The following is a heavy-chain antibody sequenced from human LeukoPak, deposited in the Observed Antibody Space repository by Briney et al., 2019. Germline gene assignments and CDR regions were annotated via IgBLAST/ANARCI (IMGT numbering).Heavy chain of an antibody. D-gene: IGHD6-19*01. CDR1: GGSISGSSSY. Sequence: SETLSLTCSVSGGSISGSSSYWGWIRQPPGKGLEWIGSIYYSGSTYDNPALKSRVTISVDTSKNRFSLKLSSVTAADTAVYYCARAVAGDDAFDIWGQGTMVTVSS. V-gene: IGHV4-39*07. CDR3: ARAVAGDDAFDI. J-gene: IGHJ3*02. CDR2: IYYSGST.